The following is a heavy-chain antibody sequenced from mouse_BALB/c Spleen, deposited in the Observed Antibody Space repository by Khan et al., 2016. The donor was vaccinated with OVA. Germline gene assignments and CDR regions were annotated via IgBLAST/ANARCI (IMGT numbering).Heavy chain of an antibody. J-gene: IGHJ3*01. CDR3: ARQDYDGIAY. CDR2: ISYGGGNI. D-gene: IGHD2-4*01. CDR1: GFTFSDYY. V-gene: IGHV5-12*02. Sequence: EVELVESGGGLVQPGGSLKLSCATSGFTFSDYYMYWVRQTPEKRLEWVAYISYGGGNIYYPDTVQGRFTISRDNAKNTRYLQLHRLKSEDTAMYYCARQDYDGIAYWGQGTLVTVSA.